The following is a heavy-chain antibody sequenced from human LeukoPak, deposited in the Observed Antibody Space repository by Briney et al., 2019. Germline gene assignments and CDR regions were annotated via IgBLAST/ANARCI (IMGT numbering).Heavy chain of an antibody. CDR2: INHSGST. CDR1: GGSFSGYY. Sequence: PSETLSLTCAVYGGSFSGYYWSWIRQPPGKGLEWIGEINHSGSTNYNPSLKSRVTISVDTSKNQFSLKLSSVTAADTAVYYCARSAVAGAFWGMDVWGQGTLVTVSS. V-gene: IGHV4-34*01. D-gene: IGHD6-19*01. J-gene: IGHJ4*02. CDR3: ARSAVAGAFWGMDV.